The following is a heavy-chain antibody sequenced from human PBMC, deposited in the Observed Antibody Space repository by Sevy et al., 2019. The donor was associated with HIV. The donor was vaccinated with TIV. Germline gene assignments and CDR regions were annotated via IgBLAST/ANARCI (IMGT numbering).Heavy chain of an antibody. CDR1: GYSFTSYW. V-gene: IGHV5-51*01. J-gene: IGHJ6*02. Sequence: GESLKISCKGSGYSFTSYWIGWVRQMPGKGLEWMGINNPGDSDTRYNPSFQGQVTISADKSIKTAYLQWSSLKASDTAMYYCARQDPTYYYGMDVWGQGTTVTVSS. CDR2: NNPGDSDT. D-gene: IGHD1-1*01. CDR3: ARQDPTYYYGMDV.